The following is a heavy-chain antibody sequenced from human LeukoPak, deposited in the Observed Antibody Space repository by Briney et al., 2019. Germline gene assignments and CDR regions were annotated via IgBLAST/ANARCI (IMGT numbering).Heavy chain of an antibody. J-gene: IGHJ3*01. CDR3: ARDREKYDYVWPEVDEPSAFDS. V-gene: IGHV3-30-3*01. CDR2: ISYDGSIE. Sequence: SGRSLRLSCSGSGFTFNTYAMHWVRQAPGEGLEWVAVISYDGSIEHYADSVRGRLTISRDNPKKTLYLELNSLRVEDTAMYYCARDREKYDYVWPEVDEPSAFDSWGQGTMVTVSS. CDR1: GFTFNTYA. D-gene: IGHD3-16*01.